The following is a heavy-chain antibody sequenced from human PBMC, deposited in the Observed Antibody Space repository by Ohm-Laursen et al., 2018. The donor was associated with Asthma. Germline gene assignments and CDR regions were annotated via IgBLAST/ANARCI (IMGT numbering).Heavy chain of an antibody. Sequence: SLRLSCSASGFTFRSYAMHWVRQAPGKGLEWVAVISYDGSNKYYADSVKGRFTISRDNSKNTLYLQMNSLRAEDTAVYYCAKDGYSSGKNWFDPWGQGTLVTVSS. J-gene: IGHJ5*02. CDR1: GFTFRSYA. D-gene: IGHD6-19*01. CDR2: ISYDGSNK. CDR3: AKDGYSSGKNWFDP. V-gene: IGHV3-30*04.